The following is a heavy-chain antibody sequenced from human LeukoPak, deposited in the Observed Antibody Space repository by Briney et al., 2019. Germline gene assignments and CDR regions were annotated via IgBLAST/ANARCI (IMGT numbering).Heavy chain of an antibody. Sequence: PSETLSLTCAVSGGSFSGYYWSWIRQPPGKGLEWIGEINHSGSTNYNPSPKSRVTITVDTSKYQFSLKLSSVTAAETAVYYCARGAHFVVVPAATNWFDPWGQGTLVTVSS. D-gene: IGHD2-2*01. J-gene: IGHJ5*02. CDR3: ARGAHFVVVPAATNWFDP. CDR2: INHSGST. V-gene: IGHV4-34*01. CDR1: GGSFSGYY.